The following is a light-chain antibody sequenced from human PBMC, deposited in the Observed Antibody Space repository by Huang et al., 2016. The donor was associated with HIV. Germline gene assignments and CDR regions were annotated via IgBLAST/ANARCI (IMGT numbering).Light chain of an antibody. V-gene: IGKV1-5*03. CDR3: QQYNAYPWT. J-gene: IGKJ1*01. Sequence: DIQMTQSPSTLSASIGDRVTITCRASQTITWWLAWYQQKPGKAPKVLIYKAASLDSGVPSRFIGSGSGTEFTLTISSLQPDDFATYYCQQYNAYPWTFGQGTKVEI. CDR2: KAA. CDR1: QTITWW.